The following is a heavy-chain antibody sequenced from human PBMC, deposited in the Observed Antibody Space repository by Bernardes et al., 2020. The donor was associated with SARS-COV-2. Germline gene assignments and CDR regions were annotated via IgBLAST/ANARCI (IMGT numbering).Heavy chain of an antibody. CDR3: ARGNYCHRVDCYSVFDF. V-gene: IGHV3-23*01. Sequence: VGSLRLSCAASGFTFSSSAMIWVRQAPGKGPEFVSAIGAGGGVRNYADSVKGRFTISRDNSKNTVSLQMNSLRGEDTALYYCARGNYCHRVDCYSVFDFWGQGTLVTVSS. CDR1: GFTFSSSA. J-gene: IGHJ4*02. CDR2: IGAGGGVR. D-gene: IGHD2-21*02.